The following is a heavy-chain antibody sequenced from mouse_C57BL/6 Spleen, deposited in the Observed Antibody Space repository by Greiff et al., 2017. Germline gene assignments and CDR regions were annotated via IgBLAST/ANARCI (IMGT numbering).Heavy chain of an antibody. CDR3: ARNYYYGIYWYFDV. D-gene: IGHD1-1*01. V-gene: IGHV1-50*01. Sequence: VQLQQPGAELVKPGASVKLSCKASGYTFTSYWMQWVKQRPGQGLEWIGEIDPSDNYTNYNQKFKGKATLTVDTSSSTAYMQLSSLTSEDSAVYYCARNYYYGIYWYFDVWGTGTTVTVSS. CDR1: GYTFTSYW. J-gene: IGHJ1*03. CDR2: IDPSDNYT.